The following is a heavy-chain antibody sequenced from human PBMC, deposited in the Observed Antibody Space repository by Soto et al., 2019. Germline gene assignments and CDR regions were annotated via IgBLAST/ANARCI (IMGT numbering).Heavy chain of an antibody. CDR1: GGSVSSGSYY. D-gene: IGHD4-17*01. CDR2: IYYSGST. Sequence: SETLSLTCTVSGGSVSSGSYYWSWIRQPPGKGLEWIGYIYYSGSTNYNPSLKSRVTISVDTSKNQFSLKLSSVTAADTAVYYCARVNYGDYPFFFDYWGQGTLVTVSS. V-gene: IGHV4-61*01. J-gene: IGHJ4*02. CDR3: ARVNYGDYPFFFDY.